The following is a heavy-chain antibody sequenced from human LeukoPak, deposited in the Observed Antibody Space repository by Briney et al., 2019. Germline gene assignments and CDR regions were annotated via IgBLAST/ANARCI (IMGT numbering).Heavy chain of an antibody. D-gene: IGHD2-2*03. Sequence: PSETLSLTCHVSGGPLSGGGSYWSWIRQHPGKGLEWIGYIFYSGSTYYNPSLKSRVTMSQDTSKNHFSLKMTSVTAAYTAVYYCARGSLGYFFDCWGQGTLVSVSS. J-gene: IGHJ4*02. CDR3: ARGSLGYFFDC. CDR1: GGPLSGGGSY. V-gene: IGHV4-31*03. CDR2: IFYSGST.